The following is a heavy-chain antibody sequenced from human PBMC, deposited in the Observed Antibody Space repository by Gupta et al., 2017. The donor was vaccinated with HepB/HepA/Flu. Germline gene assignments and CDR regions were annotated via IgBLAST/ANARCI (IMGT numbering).Heavy chain of an antibody. CDR1: GFTFGDYV. CDR2: ISWNSASI. Sequence: DVQLVESGGGLVQPGRSLRLSCAASGFTFGDYVMPWVRQAPGKGLEWVSGISWNSASIGFADSVKGRFIISRDNAKNSLFLQMNSLRADDMALYYCAKDMHSSGWAQFDYWGQGSLVTVSS. J-gene: IGHJ4*02. CDR3: AKDMHSSGWAQFDY. D-gene: IGHD6-19*01. V-gene: IGHV3-9*03.